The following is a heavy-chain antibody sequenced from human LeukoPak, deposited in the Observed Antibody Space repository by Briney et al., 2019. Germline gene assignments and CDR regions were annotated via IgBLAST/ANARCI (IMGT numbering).Heavy chain of an antibody. CDR3: ARGDKQLVFNRNKGGFDP. CDR2: ISSSSYI. D-gene: IGHD6-13*01. Sequence: GGSLRLSCAASGFTFSSYSMNWVRQAPGKGLEWVSSISSSSYIYFADSVKGRFTISRDNPKNSLYLQMNSLRTEDTAVYYCARGDKQLVFNRNKGGFDPWGQGTLVTVSS. V-gene: IGHV3-21*01. CDR1: GFTFSSYS. J-gene: IGHJ5*02.